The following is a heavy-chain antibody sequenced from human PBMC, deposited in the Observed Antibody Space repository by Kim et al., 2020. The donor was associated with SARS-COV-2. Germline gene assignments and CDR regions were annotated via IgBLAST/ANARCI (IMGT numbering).Heavy chain of an antibody. CDR3: ATSCSSTSCYAPGDY. Sequence: ASVKVSCKASGYTFTSYGISWVRQAPGQGLEWMGWISAYNGNTNYAQKPQGRVTMTSDTSTSTAYMELRSLRSDDTAVYYCATSCSSTSCYAPGDYWGQGTLVTVSS. CDR1: GYTFTSYG. CDR2: ISAYNGNT. V-gene: IGHV1-18*04. J-gene: IGHJ4*02. D-gene: IGHD2-2*01.